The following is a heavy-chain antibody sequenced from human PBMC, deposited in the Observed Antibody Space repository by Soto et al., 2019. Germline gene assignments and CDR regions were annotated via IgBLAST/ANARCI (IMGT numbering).Heavy chain of an antibody. CDR1: EGTFTESY. D-gene: IGHD2-21*02. V-gene: IGHV4-34*01. CDR3: ARARWFVSLFGVVPAIRPRCLDP. CDR2: ISHSGTT. J-gene: IGHJ5*02. Sequence: PSETLSLTCGVYEGTFTESYWSWMGQSQGKGLEWIGEISHSGTTDDNPYLKSRLSRSVNTWKNKFSLKLTSVTAPHTAVYYCARARWFVSLFGVVPAIRPRCLDPWGQGTQGTVSS.